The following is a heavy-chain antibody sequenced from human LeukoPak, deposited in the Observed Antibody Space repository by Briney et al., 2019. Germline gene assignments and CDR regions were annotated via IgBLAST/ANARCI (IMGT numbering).Heavy chain of an antibody. D-gene: IGHD6-13*01. CDR3: ARDSTAAGTGSWYFDL. Sequence: SETLSLTCTVSGGSISSGSCYWSWIRQPADKGLEWIGRIYPSGSTNYNPSLKSRVTISVDTSKNQFSLKLSSVTAADTAVYYCARDSTAAGTGSWYFDLWGRGTLVTVSS. CDR2: IYPSGST. V-gene: IGHV4-61*02. CDR1: GGSISSGSCY. J-gene: IGHJ2*01.